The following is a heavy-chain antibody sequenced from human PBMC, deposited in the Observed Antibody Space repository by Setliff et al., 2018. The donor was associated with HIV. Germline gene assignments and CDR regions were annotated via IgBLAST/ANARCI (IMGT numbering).Heavy chain of an antibody. D-gene: IGHD5-18*01. CDR1: GYTFTAYY. CDR3: TRGIQLWSLSPWFDP. Sequence: GASVKVSCKTSGYTFTAYYIHWVRQAPGQGLEWMGWINSNNGGTKYAQNFQGRVTMTRDTSITTAYMELSSLRSQDTAVYYFTRGIQLWSLSPWFDPWGQGTLVTVS. V-gene: IGHV1-2*02. J-gene: IGHJ5*02. CDR2: INSNNGGT.